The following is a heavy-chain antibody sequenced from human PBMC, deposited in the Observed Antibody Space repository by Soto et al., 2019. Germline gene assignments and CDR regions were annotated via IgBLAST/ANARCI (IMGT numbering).Heavy chain of an antibody. J-gene: IGHJ5*02. CDR1: GFSLSATGVG. V-gene: IGHV2-5*02. D-gene: IGHD3-9*01. CDR3: AHNGYYDILGFDP. Sequence: QITLKESGPTLVKPTQTLTLTCTFSGFSLSATGVGVGWIRQPPGKALEWLAVIYWADDKRYSQSLESRLTITKDTSKDQVVLTMANMDPVDTATYFCAHNGYYDILGFDPWGQGILVTVSS. CDR2: IYWADDK.